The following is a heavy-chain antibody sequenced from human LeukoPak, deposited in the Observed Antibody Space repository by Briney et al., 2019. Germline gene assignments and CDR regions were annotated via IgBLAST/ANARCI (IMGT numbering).Heavy chain of an antibody. CDR3: AREKYCTNGVCYHEGWFDP. V-gene: IGHV4-59*11. D-gene: IGHD2-8*01. Sequence: PSETLSLTCTVSGGSISSHYWSWIRQPPGKGLEWIGYIYYSGSTNYNPSLKSRVTISVDTSKSQFSLKLSSVTAADTAVYYCAREKYCTNGVCYHEGWFDPWGQGTLVTVSS. J-gene: IGHJ5*02. CDR1: GGSISSHY. CDR2: IYYSGST.